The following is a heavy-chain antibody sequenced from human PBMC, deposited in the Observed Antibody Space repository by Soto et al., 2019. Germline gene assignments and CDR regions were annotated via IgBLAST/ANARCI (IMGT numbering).Heavy chain of an antibody. CDR3: ATHRSGRFLEWLPEGSLGY. CDR1: GYTLTDLS. V-gene: IGHV1-24*01. J-gene: IGHJ4*02. Sequence: QVQLVQSGAEVKKPGASVKVSCKVSGYTLTDLSMQWVRQAPGKGLERRGGFDPEDGVTIDAQKFQGRVTITEDTATDTAYMELSSLRSEDMAVYYCATHRSGRFLEWLPEGSLGYWGQGTLVTVSS. D-gene: IGHD3-3*01. CDR2: FDPEDGVT.